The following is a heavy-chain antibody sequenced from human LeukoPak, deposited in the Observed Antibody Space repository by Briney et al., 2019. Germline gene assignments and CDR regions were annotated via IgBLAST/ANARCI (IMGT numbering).Heavy chain of an antibody. CDR3: ARRGGTWGSIDY. D-gene: IGHD1-26*01. V-gene: IGHV4-59*01. CDR2: IYYSGST. Sequence: SETLSLTCTVSGGSISSYYWSWIRQPPGKGLEWIGYIYYSGSTNYNPSLKSRVTISVDTSKNQFSLKLSSVTAADTAVYYCARRGGTWGSIDYWGQGTLVTVSS. CDR1: GGSISSYY. J-gene: IGHJ4*02.